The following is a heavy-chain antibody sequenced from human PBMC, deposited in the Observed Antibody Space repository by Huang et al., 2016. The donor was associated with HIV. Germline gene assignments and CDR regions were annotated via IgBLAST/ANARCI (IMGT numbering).Heavy chain of an antibody. D-gene: IGHD3-9*01. CDR3: AKDRGALRFFDWSSPSFDC. Sequence: QVQLVESGGGVVQPGRSLRLSCAASGFIFSSYGMHWVHQAPGKGLEWVAVISYDGSKKYYSDSVEGLFTISRDNSKNTLYLQMNSLRTEDTAVYYCAKDRGALRFFDWSSPSFDCWGQGTLVTVSS. J-gene: IGHJ4*02. V-gene: IGHV3-30*18. CDR2: ISYDGSKK. CDR1: GFIFSSYG.